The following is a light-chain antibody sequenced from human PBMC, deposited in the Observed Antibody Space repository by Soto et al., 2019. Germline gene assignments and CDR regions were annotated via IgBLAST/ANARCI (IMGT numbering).Light chain of an antibody. CDR2: DAS. CDR1: QSVRSY. V-gene: IGKV3-11*01. J-gene: IGKJ4*01. CDR3: QQYGSSPLT. Sequence: EIVLTQSPATLALSPGERATLSCRTSQSVRSYLAWYQQKPGQAPRLLIYDASNRAAGIPARFSGSGSGTDFTLTISSLEPADFAVYYCQQYGSSPLTFGGGTKVDIK.